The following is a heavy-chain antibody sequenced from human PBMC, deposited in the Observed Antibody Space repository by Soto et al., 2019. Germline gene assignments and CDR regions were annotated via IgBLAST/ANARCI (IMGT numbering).Heavy chain of an antibody. J-gene: IGHJ6*02. CDR3: ARDGSYYDSRKYGMDV. D-gene: IGHD3-22*01. CDR1: GGSISSGGYY. V-gene: IGHV4-31*03. CDR2: IYYSGST. Sequence: PSETLSLTCTVSGGSISSGGYYWSWIRQHPGKGLEWIGYIYYSGSTYYNPSLKSRVTISVDTSKNQFSLKLSSVTAADTAVYYCARDGSYYDSRKYGMDVWGQGTTVNVSS.